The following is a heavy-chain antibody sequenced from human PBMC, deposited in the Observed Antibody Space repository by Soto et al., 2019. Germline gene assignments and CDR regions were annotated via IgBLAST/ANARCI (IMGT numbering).Heavy chain of an antibody. D-gene: IGHD2-21*01. CDR3: AASCVACGGFNYYGMDV. J-gene: IGHJ6*02. Sequence: TLSLTCTVSGGSISSGGYYWYWIRQHPGKGLEWIGYIYYSGTTYYNPSLKSRVTISVDTSKNQFSLKLSSVTAADTAVYYCAASCVACGGFNYYGMDVWGQGTTVTDS. CDR1: GGSISSGGYY. CDR2: IYYSGTT. V-gene: IGHV4-31*03.